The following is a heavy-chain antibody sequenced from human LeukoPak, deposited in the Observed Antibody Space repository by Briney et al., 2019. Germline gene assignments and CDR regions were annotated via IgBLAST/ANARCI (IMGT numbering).Heavy chain of an antibody. CDR1: GFTFDDYA. J-gene: IGHJ6*02. D-gene: IGHD4/OR15-4a*01. V-gene: IGHV3-9*01. CDR3: AKDSRGWLTYGMDV. Sequence: GGSLRLSCAASGFTFDDYAMHWVRHAPGKGLEWVSSISWNSGSIGYADSVKGRFTISRDNAKNSLYLQMNSLRAEDTALYYCAKDSRGWLTYGMDVWGQGTTVTVSS. CDR2: ISWNSGSI.